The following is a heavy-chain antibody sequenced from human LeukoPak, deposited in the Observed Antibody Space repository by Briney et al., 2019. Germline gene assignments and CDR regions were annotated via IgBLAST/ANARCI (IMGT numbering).Heavy chain of an antibody. CDR1: GYIFTGYY. J-gene: IGHJ1*01. D-gene: IGHD4-17*01. CDR3: ASYGDFVIYFQH. V-gene: IGHV1-2*02. CDR2: INPNSGDT. Sequence: AASVKVSCKASGYIFTGYYMHWVRQAPGQGLEWVGWINPNSGDTNYAQKFQGRVTMTRDTSISTAYMELSRLRSDDTAVYYCASYGDFVIYFQHWGEGTLVTVSS.